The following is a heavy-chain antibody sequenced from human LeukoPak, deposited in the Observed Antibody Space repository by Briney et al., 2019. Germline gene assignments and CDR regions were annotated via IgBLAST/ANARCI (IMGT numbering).Heavy chain of an antibody. CDR2: INPNSGGT. D-gene: IGHD6-19*01. CDR3: ARGAYSSGSGGY. V-gene: IGHV1-2*02. J-gene: IGHJ4*02. Sequence: ASVKVSCKASGYTFTGFFIHWVRQAPGQGLEWMGWINPNSGGTNYAQKFQGRVTMTRDTSISTAYMELSRLRSDDTAVYYCARGAYSSGSGGYWGQGTLVTVSS. CDR1: GYTFTGFF.